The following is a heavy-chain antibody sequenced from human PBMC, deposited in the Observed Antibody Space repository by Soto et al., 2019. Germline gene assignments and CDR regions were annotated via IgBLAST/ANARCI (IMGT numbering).Heavy chain of an antibody. CDR2: VNDSGSP. CDR1: GGSFSGYY. Sequence: QVQLQQWGAGLLQPSETLSLTCTVYGGSFSGYYWAWIRQSPGKGLEWIGEVNDSGSPNYTPALKRRVTISLDTSKKQFSLRLSLVTAADTAVYYCARGRGDFHYWGQGTLVTVS. V-gene: IGHV4-34*01. J-gene: IGHJ4*02. CDR3: ARGRGDFHY. D-gene: IGHD3-16*01.